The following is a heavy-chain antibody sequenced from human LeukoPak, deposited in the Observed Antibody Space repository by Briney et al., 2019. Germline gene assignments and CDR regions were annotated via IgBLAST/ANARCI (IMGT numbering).Heavy chain of an antibody. Sequence: GGSLRLSRAASGFSFSDNYMSWIRQAPGKGLEWVSYISSGSSYTNYAGSVKGRFTISRDNAKNSLFLQMNSLRAEDTAVYYCATHAAQYSTFDYWGQGTLVTVSS. CDR3: ATHAAQYSTFDY. V-gene: IGHV3-11*03. CDR2: ISSGSSYT. CDR1: GFSFSDNY. J-gene: IGHJ4*02. D-gene: IGHD2/OR15-2a*01.